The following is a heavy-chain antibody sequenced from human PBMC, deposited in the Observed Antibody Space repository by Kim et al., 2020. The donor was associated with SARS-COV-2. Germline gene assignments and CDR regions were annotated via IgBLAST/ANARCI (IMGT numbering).Heavy chain of an antibody. CDR2: ISSNGGST. CDR3: VKPITIFGVVTKVFDY. V-gene: IGHV3-64D*06. D-gene: IGHD3-3*01. CDR1: GFTFSSYA. J-gene: IGHJ4*02. Sequence: GGSLRLSCSASGFTFSSYAMHWVRQAPGKGLEYVSAISSNGGSTYYADSVKGRFTISRDNSKNTLYLQMSSLRAEDTAVYYCVKPITIFGVVTKVFDYWGQGTLVTVSS.